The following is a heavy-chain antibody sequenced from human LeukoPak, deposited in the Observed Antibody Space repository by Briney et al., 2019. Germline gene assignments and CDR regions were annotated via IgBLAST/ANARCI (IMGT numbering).Heavy chain of an antibody. CDR3: ARGPYCSGGTCYSQYFDY. CDR1: GYTFTTYG. V-gene: IGHV1-18*01. D-gene: IGHD2-15*01. J-gene: IGHJ4*02. CDR2: ISAYNGNT. Sequence: GASAKVSCKASGYTFTTYGISWVRQAPGQGLEWMGWISAYNGNTNYAQKLQGRVTMTTDTCTRTAYMELRSLRSDDTAVYYCARGPYCSGGTCYSQYFDYWGQGTLVTASS.